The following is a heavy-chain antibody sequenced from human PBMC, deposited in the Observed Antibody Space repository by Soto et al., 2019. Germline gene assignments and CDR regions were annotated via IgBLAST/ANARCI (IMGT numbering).Heavy chain of an antibody. Sequence: SETLSLTCNVSGDSISSGADYWNWIRQSPGKGLEWIGYIYYTGNTYYNPSLRSRLTISVDRSKNQFSLRLTSVTAADTAVYYCARGCGNGDCFFDFWGQGTWSPSPQ. CDR1: GDSISSGADY. D-gene: IGHD2-21*02. V-gene: IGHV4-30-4*01. CDR3: ARGCGNGDCFFDF. J-gene: IGHJ4*02. CDR2: IYYTGNT.